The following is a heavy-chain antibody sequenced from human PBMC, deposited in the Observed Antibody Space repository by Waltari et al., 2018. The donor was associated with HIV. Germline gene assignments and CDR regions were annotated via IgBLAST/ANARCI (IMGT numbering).Heavy chain of an antibody. D-gene: IGHD2-2*03. Sequence: QITLEESGPTLVKPTQTLTLTCTFSGLSLRTRGVGVGCIRQPPGKALEWLALIYWNGNKHYSPSLKSRVTITKETSKDQVVLKMTNMDPADTATYFCARRPGYCSGTRCYYSHWFDPWGQGTLVTVSS. J-gene: IGHJ5*02. CDR2: IYWNGNK. CDR3: ARRPGYCSGTRCYYSHWFDP. CDR1: GLSLRTRGVG. V-gene: IGHV2-5*01.